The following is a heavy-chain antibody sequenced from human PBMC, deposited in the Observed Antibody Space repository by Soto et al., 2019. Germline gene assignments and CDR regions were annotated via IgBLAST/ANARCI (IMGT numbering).Heavy chain of an antibody. J-gene: IGHJ4*02. CDR3: ARSYDSSGYFFDY. CDR1: GGTFSSYT. V-gene: IGHV1-69*02. D-gene: IGHD3-22*01. Sequence: QVQLVQSGAEVKKPGSSVKVSCKASGGTFSSYTISWVRQAPGQGLEWMGRIIPILGIANYAQKFQGRVTITADKSTSTAYMELSSLRSEDTAVYYCARSYDSSGYFFDYWGQGTLVTVSS. CDR2: IIPILGIA.